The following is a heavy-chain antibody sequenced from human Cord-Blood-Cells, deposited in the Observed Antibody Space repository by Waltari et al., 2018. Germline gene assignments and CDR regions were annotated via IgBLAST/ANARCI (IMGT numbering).Heavy chain of an antibody. V-gene: IGHV1-69*01. CDR2: ISPIFGTA. J-gene: IGHJ4*02. D-gene: IGHD3-16*01. CDR3: AREKDTVGEIGGFDY. CDR1: GGTFSSYA. Sequence: QVQLVQSGAEVKKPGSSVKVSCKASGGTFSSYAISWVRQAPGQGLEGMGEISPIFGTANCAHKCQGSATMTADEATSTAYLELSSRRSEETAVYYGAREKDTVGEIGGFDYWGQGTLVTVSS.